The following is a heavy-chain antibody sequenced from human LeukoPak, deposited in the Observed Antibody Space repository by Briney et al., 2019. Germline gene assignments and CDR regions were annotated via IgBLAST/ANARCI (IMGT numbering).Heavy chain of an antibody. CDR1: GYTFSNYG. CDR3: ARDRSYSSSWFDP. J-gene: IGHJ5*02. CDR2: ISAYNGQT. V-gene: IGHV1-18*01. Sequence: ASVKVSCKTSGYTFSNYGITWVRQAPGQGLEWMGWISAYNGQTNYAQKFQGRVTMTIDTSTSTAYMDLSTLRSDDPAVYYCARDRSYSSSWFDPWGQGTLVTVSS. D-gene: IGHD6-13*01.